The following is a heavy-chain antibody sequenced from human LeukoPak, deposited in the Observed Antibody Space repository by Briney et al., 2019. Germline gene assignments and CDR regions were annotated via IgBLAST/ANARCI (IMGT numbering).Heavy chain of an antibody. J-gene: IGHJ4*02. V-gene: IGHV3-23*01. D-gene: IGHD6-19*01. CDR2: IFGSGGST. Sequence: QPGGSLRLSCAASGFTFSSYAMYWVRQAPGKGLEWVSGIFGSGGSTHYADSVKGRFTISRDNSKNTVYLQKNSLRAEDTAVYYCAKTTPGYSRGRPPGWPVDYWGQETLVTASS. CDR1: GFTFSSYA. CDR3: AKTTPGYSRGRPPGWPVDY.